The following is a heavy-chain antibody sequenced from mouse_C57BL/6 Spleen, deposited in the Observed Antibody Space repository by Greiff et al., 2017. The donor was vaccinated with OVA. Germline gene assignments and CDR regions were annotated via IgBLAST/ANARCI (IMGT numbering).Heavy chain of an antibody. D-gene: IGHD1-1*01. CDR1: GYTFTDYY. J-gene: IGHJ2*01. V-gene: IGHV1-76*01. CDR3: AREGRYYYGSSYGDY. Sequence: QVQLQQSGAELVRPGASVKLSCKASGYTFTDYYINWVKQRPGQGLEWIARIYPGSGNTYYNEKFKGKATLTAEKSSSTAYMQLSSLTSEDSAVYFCAREGRYYYGSSYGDYWGQGTTLTVSS. CDR2: IYPGSGNT.